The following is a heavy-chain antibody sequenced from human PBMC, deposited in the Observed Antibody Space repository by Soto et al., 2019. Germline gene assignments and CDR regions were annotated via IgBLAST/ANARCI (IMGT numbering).Heavy chain of an antibody. CDR3: AKAHSVPPLRFFEWSLPQANGLYGMAV. CDR2: ISGSGGST. Sequence: GGSLRLSCAASGLTFSSYAMSWVRQAPGKGLGWVSAISGSGGSTYYADSVKGRFTISRDNSKNTLYLQMNSLRAEDTAVYYCAKAHSVPPLRFFEWSLPQANGLYGMAVWGQGTTVPVPS. CDR1: GLTFSSYA. J-gene: IGHJ6*02. V-gene: IGHV3-23*01. D-gene: IGHD3-3*01.